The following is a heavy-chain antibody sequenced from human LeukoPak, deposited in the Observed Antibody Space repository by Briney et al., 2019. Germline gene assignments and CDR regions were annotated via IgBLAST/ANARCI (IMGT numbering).Heavy chain of an antibody. CDR3: ARVKGYYYDSSTY. Sequence: GGSLRLSCAASGFTFSSYWMHWVRQAPGKGLVWVSRINSDGSSTSYADSVKGRFTIPRDNAKNTLYLQMNSLRAEDTAVYYCARVKGYYYDSSTYWGQGTLVTVSS. CDR2: INSDGSST. D-gene: IGHD3-22*01. V-gene: IGHV3-74*01. CDR1: GFTFSSYW. J-gene: IGHJ4*02.